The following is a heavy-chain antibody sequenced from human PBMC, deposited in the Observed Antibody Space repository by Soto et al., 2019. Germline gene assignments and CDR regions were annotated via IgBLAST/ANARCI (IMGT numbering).Heavy chain of an antibody. CDR2: ISFDGSSE. D-gene: IGHD3-10*01. V-gene: IGHV3-30*04. CDR3: ARSVRGVVNTGIDY. J-gene: IGHJ4*02. CDR1: GFTFSTYA. Sequence: QLLDSGGGVVQPGRSLRLSCVVSGFTFSTYAMYWVRQAPGKGLEWVALISFDGSSEYYADSVKGRFTISRDNSKDTLYLQMNSLRAEDTAVFYCARSVRGVVNTGIDYWGQGTLVTVSS.